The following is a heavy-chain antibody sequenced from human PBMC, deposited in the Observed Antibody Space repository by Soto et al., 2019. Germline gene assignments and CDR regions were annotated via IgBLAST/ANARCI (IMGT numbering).Heavy chain of an antibody. D-gene: IGHD5-18*01. J-gene: IGHJ4*02. V-gene: IGHV3-48*01. CDR1: GFTFSSYT. CDR3: AKVSDTAMAYFAS. Sequence: PGGSLRLSCAASGFTFSSYTMSWVRQAPGKGLEWVSYISSSSTTIYYADSVKGRFTISRDNSKNTLYLQMNSLRAEDTAVYYCAKVSDTAMAYFASWGQGTLVTVSS. CDR2: ISSSSTTI.